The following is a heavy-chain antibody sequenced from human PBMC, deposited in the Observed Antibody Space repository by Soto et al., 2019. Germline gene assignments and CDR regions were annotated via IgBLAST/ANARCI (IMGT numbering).Heavy chain of an antibody. D-gene: IGHD3-10*01. CDR3: ARFRGHAFDI. V-gene: IGHV4-31*03. Sequence: QVQLQESGPGLVKPSQTLSLNCSVSGDSINNADYYWSWIRQHAGQGLEWIGYIYYSGTTYYNPSLKSRVTISMDTSKNQFSLEMSSVTAADTAVYYCARFRGHAFDIRGQGTMVTVSS. CDR1: GDSINNADYY. CDR2: IYYSGTT. J-gene: IGHJ3*02.